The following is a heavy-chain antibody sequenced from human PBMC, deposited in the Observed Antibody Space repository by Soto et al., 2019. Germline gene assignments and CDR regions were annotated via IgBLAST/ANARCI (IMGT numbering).Heavy chain of an antibody. V-gene: IGHV6-1*01. Sequence: PSQTLSLTCAISGDSVSSNSAAWNWIRQSPSRGLEWLGRTYYRSKWYNDYAVSVKSRITINPDTSKNQFSLQLNSVTPEDTAVYYCARDLGCTNGVCYRGHYYYYGMTSGAKGPRSPSP. J-gene: IGHJ6*02. CDR2: TYYRSKWYN. D-gene: IGHD2-8*01. CDR1: GDSVSSNSAA. CDR3: ARDLGCTNGVCYRGHYYYYGMTS.